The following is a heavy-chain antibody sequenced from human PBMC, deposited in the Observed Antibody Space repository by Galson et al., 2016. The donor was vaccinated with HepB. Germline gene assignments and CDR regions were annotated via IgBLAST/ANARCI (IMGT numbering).Heavy chain of an antibody. CDR3: AKGMDYYDSSGHSFFFGFDI. V-gene: IGHV3-23*01. Sequence: SLRLSCAASKFRFNIYAMNWVRQAPGKGLEWVSTISGTGYTTSYSESVKGRFIISRDNSKNTVYLEMNSLRADDSARYYCAKGMDYYDSSGHSFFFGFDIWGQGAMVTVSS. D-gene: IGHD3-22*01. J-gene: IGHJ3*02. CDR1: KFRFNIYA. CDR2: ISGTGYTT.